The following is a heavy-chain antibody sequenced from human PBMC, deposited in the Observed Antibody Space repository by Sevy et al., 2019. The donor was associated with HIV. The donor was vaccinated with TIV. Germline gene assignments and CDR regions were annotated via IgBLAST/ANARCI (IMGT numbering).Heavy chain of an antibody. CDR3: TRALATVVTPEYYFDY. J-gene: IGHJ4*02. CDR2: ITRNSYEAYGGTA. D-gene: IGHD4-17*01. V-gene: IGHV3-49*03. CDR1: GFTFDDYA. Sequence: GGSLRLSCTASGFTFDDYAMSWFRQAPGKGLEWVAFITRNSYEAYGGTAEYAASVKGRFTISRDDSKRIAYLQMDSLKTADTAVYYCTRALATVVTPEYYFDYWGQGTLVTVSS.